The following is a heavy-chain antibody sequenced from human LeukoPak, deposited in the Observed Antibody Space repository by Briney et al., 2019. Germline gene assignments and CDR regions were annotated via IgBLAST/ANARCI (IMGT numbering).Heavy chain of an antibody. Sequence: SETLSLTCTVSGGSISSSSYYWGWIRQPPGEGMEWIGSIYYSGSTYYNPSLKSRVTISVDTSKNQFSLKLSSVTAADTAVYYCARDPRIAAVGPFDYWGQGTLVTVSS. V-gene: IGHV4-39*02. D-gene: IGHD6-13*01. CDR3: ARDPRIAAVGPFDY. CDR1: GGSISSSSYY. J-gene: IGHJ4*02. CDR2: IYYSGST.